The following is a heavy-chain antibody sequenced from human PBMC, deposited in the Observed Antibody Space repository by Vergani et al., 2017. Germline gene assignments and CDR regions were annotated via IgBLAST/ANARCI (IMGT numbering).Heavy chain of an antibody. Sequence: QVQVVQSGAEVKKSGASVKVSFKTSGYTFSNDYMPWVRQAPGQGLEWMGIINPSGGHTNYAQKFQGRVTMTRDTYTSTVYMELSSLRSEDTAIYYCARGDYGILTGYRYWGQGNLVTVSA. CDR3: ARGDYGILTGYRY. V-gene: IGHV1-46*03. CDR2: INPSGGHT. D-gene: IGHD3-9*01. J-gene: IGHJ4*02. CDR1: GYTFSNDY.